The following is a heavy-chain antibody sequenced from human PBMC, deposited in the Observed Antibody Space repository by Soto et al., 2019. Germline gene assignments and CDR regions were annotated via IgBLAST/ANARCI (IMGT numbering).Heavy chain of an antibody. V-gene: IGHV3-30*18. CDR1: GFTFSSYG. J-gene: IGHJ6*02. Sequence: QVQLVESGGGVVQPGRSLRLSCAASGFTFSSYGMHWVRQAPGRGLEWMTVISYDGSNKYFVDSVEGRFTISRDNSKNTLYLQMNSVRAEDRAVDYCAKGAVAGGAFYGMDVWGQGTTVTVSS. CDR2: ISYDGSNK. D-gene: IGHD6-19*01. CDR3: AKGAVAGGAFYGMDV.